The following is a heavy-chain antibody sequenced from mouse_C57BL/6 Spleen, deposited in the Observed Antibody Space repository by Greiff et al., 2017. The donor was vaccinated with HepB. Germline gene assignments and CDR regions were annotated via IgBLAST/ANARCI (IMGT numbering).Heavy chain of an antibody. CDR3: ARGKRDYGNYWYFDV. J-gene: IGHJ1*03. CDR1: GFTFSSYG. CDR2: ISSGGSYT. D-gene: IGHD2-1*01. V-gene: IGHV5-6*01. Sequence: EVQLVESGGDLVKPGGSLKLSCAASGFTFSSYGMSWVRQTPDKRLEWVATISSGGSYTYYPDSVKGRFTISRDNAKNTLYLQMSSLKSEDTAMYYCARGKRDYGNYWYFDVWGTGTTVTVSS.